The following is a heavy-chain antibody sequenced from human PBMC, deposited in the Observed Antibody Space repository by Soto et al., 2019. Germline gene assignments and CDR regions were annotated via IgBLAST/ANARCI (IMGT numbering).Heavy chain of an antibody. D-gene: IGHD2-2*01. J-gene: IGHJ6*02. CDR3: ARDLEYCSSTSCNLYASSVGMDV. CDR1: GYTFTSYG. Sequence: ASVKVSCKASGYTFTSYGISWVRQAPGQGLEWMGWISAYNGNTNYAQKLQGRVTMTTDTSTSTAYMELRSLRSDDTAVYYCARDLEYCSSTSCNLYASSVGMDVWGQGTTVTVSS. V-gene: IGHV1-18*01. CDR2: ISAYNGNT.